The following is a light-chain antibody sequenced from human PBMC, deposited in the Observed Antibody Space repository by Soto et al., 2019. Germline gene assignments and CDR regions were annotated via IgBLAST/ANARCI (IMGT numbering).Light chain of an antibody. CDR1: QSVSYY. Sequence: EIVLTQSPATLSVSPVERVTFSCRASQSVSYYLAWYQQKPGQAPRLLIYDASNRATGIPARFSGSGSGTDFTLTISSLEPEDFAVYYCQQRSNWPTFGQGTKVDIK. V-gene: IGKV3-11*01. CDR3: QQRSNWPT. CDR2: DAS. J-gene: IGKJ1*01.